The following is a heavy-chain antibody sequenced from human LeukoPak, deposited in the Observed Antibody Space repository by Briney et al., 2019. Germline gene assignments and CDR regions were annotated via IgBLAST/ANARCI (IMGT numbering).Heavy chain of an antibody. V-gene: IGHV1-69*05. D-gene: IGHD6-19*01. J-gene: IGHJ4*02. CDR1: GGTFSSYA. CDR3: AMSYSSGWYYFDY. CDR2: IIPIFGTA. Sequence: ASVKVSCKASGGTFSSYAISWVRQAPGQGLEWMGGIIPIFGTATYAQKFQGRVTITTDESTSTAYMELSSLRSEDTAVYYCAMSYSSGWYYFDYWGQGTLVTVSS.